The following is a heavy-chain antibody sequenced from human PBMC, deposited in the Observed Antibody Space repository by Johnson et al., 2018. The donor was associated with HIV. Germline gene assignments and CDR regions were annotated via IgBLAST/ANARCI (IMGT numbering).Heavy chain of an antibody. D-gene: IGHD1-26*01. J-gene: IGHJ3*02. CDR3: ARDLSGSSKVLSDAFDI. CDR2: ISYDGSNK. Sequence: QVLLVESGGGLVKPGGSLRLSCTASGFTFNNAWMTWVRQAPGKGLECVAVISYDGSNKYYEDSVKGRFTICRDNSKNRLYLQMNRLRAEDTAVYYCARDLSGSSKVLSDAFDIWGQGTMV. CDR1: GFTFNNAW. V-gene: IGHV3-30*03.